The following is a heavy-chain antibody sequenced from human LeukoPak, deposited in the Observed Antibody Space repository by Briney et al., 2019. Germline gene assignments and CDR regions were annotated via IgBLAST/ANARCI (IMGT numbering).Heavy chain of an antibody. D-gene: IGHD2-2*01. Sequence: GGSLRLSCAASGFTFSSYSMSWVRQAPGKGLEWVSFISSSSSDIYHADSVKGRFTISRDNAKNSLFLQMNSLRAEDTAVYYCARNLPTAVDWGQGTLVTVSS. CDR1: GFTFSSYS. V-gene: IGHV3-21*01. CDR2: ISSSSSDI. CDR3: ARNLPTAVD. J-gene: IGHJ4*02.